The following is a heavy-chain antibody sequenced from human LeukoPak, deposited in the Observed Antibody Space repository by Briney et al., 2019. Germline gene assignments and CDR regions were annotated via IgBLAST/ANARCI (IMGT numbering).Heavy chain of an antibody. D-gene: IGHD3-3*01. J-gene: IGHJ4*02. V-gene: IGHV3-23*01. CDR3: ARAAPDYDFWSGYSTYFDY. CDR2: ISGSGGTT. CDR1: GFTFSSYG. Sequence: PGGSLRLSCAASGFTFSSYGMSWVRQAPGKGLEWVSAISGSGGTTYYADSVKGRFTISRDNAKNSLYLQMNSLRAEDTAVYYCARAAPDYDFWSGYSTYFDYWGQGTLVTVSS.